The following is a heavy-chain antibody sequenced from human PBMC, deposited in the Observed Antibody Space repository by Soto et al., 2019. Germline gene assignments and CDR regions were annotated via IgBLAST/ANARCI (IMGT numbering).Heavy chain of an antibody. Sequence: QVQLVQSGAEVMKPGASLKDSCQASGYTFTSYYIHWVRPAPGQRLQWMGIINPSGGSTSHAQKFRVRVTMTRDTSSNTVYMELSSLRSEATAVYYSARDGTKDDYDSRGYYDYWGQGTLVNVSS. V-gene: IGHV1-46*01. J-gene: IGHJ4*02. CDR1: GYTFTSYY. D-gene: IGHD3-22*01. CDR2: INPSGGST. CDR3: ARDGTKDDYDSRGYYDY.